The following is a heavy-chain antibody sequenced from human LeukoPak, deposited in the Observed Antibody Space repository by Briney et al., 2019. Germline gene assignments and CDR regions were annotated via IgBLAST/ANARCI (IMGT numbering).Heavy chain of an antibody. D-gene: IGHD2-15*01. CDR1: GFTVSNKY. Sequence: GGSLRLSCAASGFTVSNKYMSWVRQAPGKGLEWVSVIYSGGGTFYADSVKGRFTISRDDSKSTLHLQMDSLRAEDTALYYCAKGKTGSAYSAVDHWGQGTLVTVSS. CDR3: AKGKTGSAYSAVDH. J-gene: IGHJ4*02. V-gene: IGHV3-53*01. CDR2: IYSGGGT.